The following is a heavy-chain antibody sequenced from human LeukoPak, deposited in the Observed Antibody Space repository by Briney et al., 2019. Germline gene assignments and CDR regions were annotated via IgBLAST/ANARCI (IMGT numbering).Heavy chain of an antibody. D-gene: IGHD3-22*01. V-gene: IGHV4-39*01. J-gene: IGHJ4*02. CDR1: GGSISSSSYY. CDR2: IYYSGST. Sequence: SETLSLTCTVSGGSISSSSYYWGWIRQPPGKGLEWIGSIYYSGSTYYNPSLKSRVTISVDTSKNQFSLKLSSVTAADTAVYYCAGLGRIVVVIWGQGTLVTVSS. CDR3: AGLGRIVVVI.